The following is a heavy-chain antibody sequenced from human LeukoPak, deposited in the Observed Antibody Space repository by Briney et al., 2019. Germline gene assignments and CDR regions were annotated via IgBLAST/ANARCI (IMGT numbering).Heavy chain of an antibody. CDR1: GGTFSSYA. V-gene: IGHV1-69*05. Sequence: SVKVSCKASGGTFSSYAISWVRQAPGQGLEWMGGIIPIFGTANYAQKFQGRVTITTDESTSTAYMELSSLRSEDTAVYYCARGKLMEGARYCSSTSCYWTPAFDIWGQGTMVTVSS. CDR2: IIPIFGTA. CDR3: ARGKLMEGARYCSSTSCYWTPAFDI. D-gene: IGHD2-2*01. J-gene: IGHJ3*02.